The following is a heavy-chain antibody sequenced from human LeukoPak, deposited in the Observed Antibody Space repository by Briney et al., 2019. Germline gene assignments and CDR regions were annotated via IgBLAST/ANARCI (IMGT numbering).Heavy chain of an antibody. J-gene: IGHJ6*02. CDR2: INPNGGST. Sequence: ASVKVSCKASGYTFTSYYMHWVRQAPGQGLEWMGIINPNGGSTSYAQKFQGRVTMTRDTSTSTVYMELSSLRSEDTAVYYCARDRLLLWFGELTWDSDGMDVWGQGTTVTVSS. D-gene: IGHD3-10*01. CDR3: ARDRLLLWFGELTWDSDGMDV. CDR1: GYTFTSYY. V-gene: IGHV1-46*01.